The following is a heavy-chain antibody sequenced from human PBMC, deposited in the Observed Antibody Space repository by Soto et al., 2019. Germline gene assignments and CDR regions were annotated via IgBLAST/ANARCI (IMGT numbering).Heavy chain of an antibody. CDR2: ISYDGSNK. CDR3: AKDANRFGAYFYGMDV. V-gene: IGHV3-30*18. J-gene: IGHJ6*02. CDR1: GFTFSSYG. Sequence: QVQLVESGGGVVQPGRSLRLSCAASGFTFSSYGMHWVRQAPGKGLEWVAVISYDGSNKYYADSVKGRFTISRDNSKNTLYLQMNSLRAEDTAVYYCAKDANRFGAYFYGMDVWGQGTTVTVSS. D-gene: IGHD3-10*01.